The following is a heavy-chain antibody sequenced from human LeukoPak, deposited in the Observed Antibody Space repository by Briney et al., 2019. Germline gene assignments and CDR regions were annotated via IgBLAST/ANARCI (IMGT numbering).Heavy chain of an antibody. Sequence: GGSLRLSCAASGFTFSDYSMDWVRQAPGKGLEWVSYISSSSSTVYYADSVKGRFTISRDNAKNSLYLQMNSLRDEDTAVYYCARDVRWPRFVFDHWGQGIPVTVSS. J-gene: IGHJ4*02. CDR2: ISSSSSTV. D-gene: IGHD5-12*01. CDR3: ARDVRWPRFVFDH. V-gene: IGHV3-48*02. CDR1: GFTFSDYS.